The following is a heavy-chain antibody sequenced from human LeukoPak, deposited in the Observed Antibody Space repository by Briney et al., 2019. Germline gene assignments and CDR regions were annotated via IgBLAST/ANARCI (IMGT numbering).Heavy chain of an antibody. CDR1: GGSISSHY. J-gene: IGHJ5*02. V-gene: IGHV4-59*11. CDR3: ARGPHRSSRQRSWFDL. Sequence: TSETLSLTCTVSGGSISSHYWSWIRQPPGKGLEWIGYIYYSGSTNYNPSLKSRVTISVDTSKNQFSLKLSSVTAADTAVYYCARGPHRSSRQRSWFDLWGQGTLVTVSS. CDR2: IYYSGST. D-gene: IGHD6-6*01.